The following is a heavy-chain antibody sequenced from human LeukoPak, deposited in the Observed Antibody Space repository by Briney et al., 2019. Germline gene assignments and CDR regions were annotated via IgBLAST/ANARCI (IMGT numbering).Heavy chain of an antibody. J-gene: IGHJ3*02. Sequence: SETLSLTCTVSGGSISSSSYYWGWIRQPPGTGLEWIGSIYYSGSTYYNPSLKSRVTISVDKSKNQFSLKLSSVTAADTAVYYCARSYYDSSGYLAFDIWGQGTMVTVSS. CDR1: GGSISSSSYY. CDR3: ARSYYDSSGYLAFDI. CDR2: IYYSGST. D-gene: IGHD3-22*01. V-gene: IGHV4-39*07.